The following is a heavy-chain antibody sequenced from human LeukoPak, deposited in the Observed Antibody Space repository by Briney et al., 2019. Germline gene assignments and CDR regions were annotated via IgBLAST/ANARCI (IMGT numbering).Heavy chain of an antibody. Sequence: PGGSLRLSCAASGFIFRSYVMSWVRQAPGKGLEWVSGISLSGTDTYYTDSVRGRFIISRDNSKNTLYLQMNSLRAEDTAVYYCATRGHIVVMAKPVVDPWGQGTLVTASS. CDR1: GFIFRSYV. D-gene: IGHD2-8*01. V-gene: IGHV3-23*01. CDR2: ISLSGTDT. CDR3: ATRGHIVVMAKPVVDP. J-gene: IGHJ5*02.